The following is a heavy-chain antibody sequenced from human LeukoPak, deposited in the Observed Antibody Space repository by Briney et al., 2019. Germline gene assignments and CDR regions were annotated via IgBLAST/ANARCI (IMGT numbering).Heavy chain of an antibody. D-gene: IGHD2-2*02. J-gene: IGHJ4*02. Sequence: PGGSLRLSCVVSGFTFRNYVMTWVRQAPGKGLEWVANIKHDGSENYVESVKGRFTISRDNAKYSLYLQLNSLKAEDTAVYYCARYKCSSTSCYTSMFDFWGQGTLVTVSS. CDR1: GFTFRNYV. CDR2: IKHDGSE. CDR3: ARYKCSSTSCYTSMFDF. V-gene: IGHV3-7*03.